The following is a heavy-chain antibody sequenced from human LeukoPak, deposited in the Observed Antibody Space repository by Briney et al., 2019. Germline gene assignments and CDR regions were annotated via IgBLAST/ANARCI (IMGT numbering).Heavy chain of an antibody. CDR2: IYTSGTT. D-gene: IGHD3-22*01. CDR3: ARAERYYDSSGSNGGYGMDV. Sequence: SETLSLTCTVSGGSISSYFWSWIRQPAGKGLEWIGRIYTSGTTNYNTTLKSRLTMSVDTSKNQFSLRLSSVTAADTAVYYCARAERYYDSSGSNGGYGMDVWGQGTTVTVSS. J-gene: IGHJ6*02. CDR1: GGSISSYF. V-gene: IGHV4-4*07.